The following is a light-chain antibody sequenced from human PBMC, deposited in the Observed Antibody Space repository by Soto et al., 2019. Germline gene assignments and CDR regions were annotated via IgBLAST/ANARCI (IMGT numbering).Light chain of an antibody. V-gene: IGLV2-14*01. Sequence: QSVLTQPASVSGSPGQSITISCTGASSDIGDYNYVSWYQQHPGKAPKLIIYEVTNRPSGVSNRFSGSKSDNTASLTISGLQAEDEADYYCISFRGTDSPYVFGTGTKLTVL. CDR2: EVT. J-gene: IGLJ1*01. CDR3: ISFRGTDSPYV. CDR1: SSDIGDYNY.